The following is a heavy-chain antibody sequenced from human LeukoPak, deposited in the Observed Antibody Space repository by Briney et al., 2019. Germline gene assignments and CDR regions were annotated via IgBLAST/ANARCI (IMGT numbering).Heavy chain of an antibody. CDR2: IYYSGST. CDR1: GGSFSGYY. Sequence: PSETLSLTCAVYGGSFSGYYWSWIRQPSGKGLEWIGYIYYSGSTNYNPSLKSRVTISVDTSKNQFSLKLSSVTAADTAVYYCARRNYYDSSGYEYYYGMDVWGQGTTVTVSS. D-gene: IGHD3-22*01. CDR3: ARRNYYDSSGYEYYYGMDV. V-gene: IGHV4-59*01. J-gene: IGHJ6*02.